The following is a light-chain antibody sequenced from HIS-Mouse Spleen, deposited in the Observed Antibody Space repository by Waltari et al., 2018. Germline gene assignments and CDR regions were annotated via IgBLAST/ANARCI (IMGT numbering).Light chain of an antibody. V-gene: IGLV3-10*01. CDR2: EDS. CDR1: ALPKKY. Sequence: SYVLTQPPSVSVAPGQTARITCPGDALPKKYDYWCQQKSGQAPVLVIYEDSKLPSGIPERFSGSSSGTMATLTISGAQVEDEADYYCYSTDSSGNHRVFGGGTKLTVL. CDR3: YSTDSSGNHRV. J-gene: IGLJ2*01.